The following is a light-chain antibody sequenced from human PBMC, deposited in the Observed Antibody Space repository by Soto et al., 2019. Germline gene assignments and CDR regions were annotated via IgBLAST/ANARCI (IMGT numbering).Light chain of an antibody. CDR2: GAS. J-gene: IGKJ2*01. Sequence: IVLTQSPGTLSLSPGERATLSCRASQNIKINYLAWYLQKPGQAPRLLIFGASNRATGSPDRFTGSGSGTDFTLTISKLEPEDFGMYCWQQYGSSPYTVGGGTRLEIK. CDR3: QQYGSSPYT. V-gene: IGKV3-20*01. CDR1: QNIKINY.